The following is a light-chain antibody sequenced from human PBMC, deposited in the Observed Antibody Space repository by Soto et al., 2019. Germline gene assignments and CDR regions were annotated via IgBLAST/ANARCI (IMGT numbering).Light chain of an antibody. V-gene: IGKV3-20*01. J-gene: IGKJ1*01. CDR3: QQYGSTPPRWT. Sequence: ETVLTQSPGTLSLSPGERATLSWRASQSVSSNYLGWYQQKPGQAPRLLIYGATSRATGIPDRFSGSGSGTDFTLTISRLEPEDFAVHYCQQYGSTPPRWTFGQGTK. CDR1: QSVSSNY. CDR2: GAT.